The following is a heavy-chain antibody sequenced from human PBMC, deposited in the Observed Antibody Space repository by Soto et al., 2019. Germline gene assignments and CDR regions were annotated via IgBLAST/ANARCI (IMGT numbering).Heavy chain of an antibody. V-gene: IGHV1-2*02. D-gene: IGHD3-10*01. CDR3: ARDLCPLGSGSACPKFGLDF. CDR1: GYTFAGHY. CDR2: LKSDNGGA. J-gene: IGHJ4*02. Sequence: ASVKVSCKASGYTFAGHYMHWVRQVSGKGLEYLGWLKSDNGGAYSAPKFQGRVTFTRDTSTTTAYMELSGLRSDDTAVYFCARDLCPLGSGSACPKFGLDFSGQGTLGTVSS.